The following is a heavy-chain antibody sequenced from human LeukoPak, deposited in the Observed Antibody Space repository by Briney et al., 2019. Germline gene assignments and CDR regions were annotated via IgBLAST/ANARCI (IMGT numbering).Heavy chain of an antibody. D-gene: IGHD1-26*01. J-gene: IGHJ4*02. V-gene: IGHV3-53*01. CDR2: IYSGGST. CDR3: ASFIMTYSGSYYGVDY. CDR1: GFTVSSNY. Sequence: GGSLRLSCAASGFTVSSNYMSWVRQAPGKGLEWVSVIYSGGSTYYADSVKGRFTISRDNSKNTLYLQMNSLRAEDTAVYYCASFIMTYSGSYYGVDYWGQGTLVTVSS.